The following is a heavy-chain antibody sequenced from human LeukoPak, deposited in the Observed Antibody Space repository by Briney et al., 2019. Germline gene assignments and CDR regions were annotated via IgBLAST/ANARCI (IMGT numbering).Heavy chain of an antibody. CDR2: ISYDGSNK. D-gene: IGHD5-18*01. V-gene: IGHV3-30-3*01. J-gene: IGHJ6*03. CDR3: ARAGGYSYGYYYYMDV. CDR1: GFTFSSYA. Sequence: GGSLRLSCAASGFTFSSYAIHWVRQAPGKGLEGVAVISYDGSNKYYADSVKGRFTISRDNSKNTLYLQMNSLRAEDTAVYYCARAGGYSYGYYYYMDVWGKGTTVTVSS.